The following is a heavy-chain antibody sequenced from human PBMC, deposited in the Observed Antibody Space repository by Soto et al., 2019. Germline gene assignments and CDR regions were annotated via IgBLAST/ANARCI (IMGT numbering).Heavy chain of an antibody. Sequence: EVQLLESGGGLVQPGGSLRLSCAASGFTFSSYVMAWVRQAPRKGLEWVSSLSNSGADRYYADSVKGRFSISRDNSINTLYVQMNNLRAEDTAVYYCAAKGTTKGAFAIWGRGTMVTVSS. CDR1: GFTFSSYV. V-gene: IGHV3-23*01. D-gene: IGHD4-17*01. CDR3: AAKGTTKGAFAI. CDR2: LSNSGADR. J-gene: IGHJ3*02.